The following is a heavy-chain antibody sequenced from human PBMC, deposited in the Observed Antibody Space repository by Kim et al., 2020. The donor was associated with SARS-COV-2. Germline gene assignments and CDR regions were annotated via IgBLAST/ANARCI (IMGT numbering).Heavy chain of an antibody. CDR3: ARASKVDYYDSSGYYLFDY. CDR2: INPSGGST. J-gene: IGHJ4*02. CDR1: GYTFTSYY. V-gene: IGHV1-46*01. D-gene: IGHD3-22*01. Sequence: ASVKVSCKASGYTFTSYYMHWVRQAPGQGLEWMGIINPSGGSTSYAQKFQGRVTMTRDTSTSTVYMELSSLRSEDTAVYYCARASKVDYYDSSGYYLFDYWGQGTLVTVSS.